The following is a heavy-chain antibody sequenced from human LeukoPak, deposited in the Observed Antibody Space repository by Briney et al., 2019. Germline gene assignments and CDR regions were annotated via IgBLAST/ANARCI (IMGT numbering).Heavy chain of an antibody. D-gene: IGHD6-19*01. Sequence: PSETLSLTCTVSDGSIYTYYWSWIRQPPGKGLEWIGYVFYSGSTNYYPSLKSRVTISLDTSKNQFSLKLTSVTAADTAVYYCASSQWVVPGSHWGQGALVTVSS. CDR1: DGSIYTYY. CDR3: ASSQWVVPGSH. J-gene: IGHJ4*02. CDR2: VFYSGST. V-gene: IGHV4-59*08.